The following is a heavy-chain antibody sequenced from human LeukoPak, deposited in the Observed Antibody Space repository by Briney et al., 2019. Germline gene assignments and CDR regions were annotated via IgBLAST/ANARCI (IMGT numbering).Heavy chain of an antibody. CDR1: GFTFSSYW. D-gene: IGHD6-19*01. CDR3: ARAKEQWLPGAFDI. J-gene: IGHJ3*02. Sequence: GGSLRLSCAASGFTFSSYWMSWVRQAPGKGLEWVANIKQDGSEKYYVDSVKGRFTISRDNAKNSLYLQMNSLRAEDTAVYYCARAKEQWLPGAFDIWGQGTMVTVSS. V-gene: IGHV3-7*01. CDR2: IKQDGSEK.